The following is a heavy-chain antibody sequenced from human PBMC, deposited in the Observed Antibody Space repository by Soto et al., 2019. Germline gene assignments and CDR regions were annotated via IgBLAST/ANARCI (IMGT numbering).Heavy chain of an antibody. Sequence: GGSLRLSCAASGFTFSSYSMNWVRQAPGKGLEWVSSISSSSSYIYYADSVKGRFTISRDNAKNSLYLQMNSLRAEDTAVYYCARDRTPYDFWSGYPNGMDVWGQGTTVTVSS. D-gene: IGHD3-3*01. V-gene: IGHV3-21*01. CDR3: ARDRTPYDFWSGYPNGMDV. CDR1: GFTFSSYS. CDR2: ISSSSSYI. J-gene: IGHJ6*02.